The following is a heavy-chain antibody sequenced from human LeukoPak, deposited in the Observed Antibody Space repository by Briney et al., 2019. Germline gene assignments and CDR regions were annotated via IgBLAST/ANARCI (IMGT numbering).Heavy chain of an antibody. D-gene: IGHD2-2*01. Sequence: GASVKVSCKASGYTFTGYYIHWVRQAPGQGLEWMGWINPNSGGTNYAQKFQGRVTMTRDTSITTAYMDLSRLISDDTAVYYCARTPREYQLPSDYWGQGTLVTASS. J-gene: IGHJ4*02. CDR1: GYTFTGYY. V-gene: IGHV1-2*02. CDR3: ARTPREYQLPSDY. CDR2: INPNSGGT.